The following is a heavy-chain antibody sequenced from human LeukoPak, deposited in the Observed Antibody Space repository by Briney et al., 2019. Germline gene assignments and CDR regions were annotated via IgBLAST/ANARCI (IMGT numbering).Heavy chain of an antibody. J-gene: IGHJ4*02. Sequence: PGGSLRLSCAASGFTVSSNYMSWVRQAPGKGLEWVSVIYSSGSTYYAGSVKDRFTISRDNSKNTLHLQMNGLRAEDTAVYYCARSIYYDSSGYYAWGVHDYWGQGTLVTVSS. CDR1: GFTVSSNY. D-gene: IGHD3-22*01. V-gene: IGHV3-66*01. CDR2: IYSSGST. CDR3: ARSIYYDSSGYYAWGVHDY.